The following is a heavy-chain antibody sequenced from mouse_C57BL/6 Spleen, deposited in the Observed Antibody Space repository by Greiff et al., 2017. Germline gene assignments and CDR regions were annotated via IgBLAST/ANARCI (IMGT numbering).Heavy chain of an antibody. Sequence: EVQLQQSGAELVRPGASVKLSCTASGFNIKDDYMHWVKQRPEQGLEWIGWIDPENGDTEYASKFQGKATITADTSSNTAYLQLSSLTSEDTAVYYCTTDSNLRNFDYWGQGTTLTVSS. J-gene: IGHJ2*01. D-gene: IGHD2-5*01. V-gene: IGHV14-4*01. CDR1: GFNIKDDY. CDR2: IDPENGDT. CDR3: TTDSNLRNFDY.